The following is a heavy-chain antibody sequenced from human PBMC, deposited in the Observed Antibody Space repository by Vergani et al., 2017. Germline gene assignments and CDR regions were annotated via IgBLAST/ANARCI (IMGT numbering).Heavy chain of an antibody. CDR1: GGTFSSYT. D-gene: IGHD6-6*01. CDR2: IIPILGIA. J-gene: IGHJ2*01. CDR3: ARGLYSSSSGLGYFDL. V-gene: IGHV1-69*02. Sequence: QVQLVQSGAEVKKPGSSVKVSCKASGGTFSSYTISWVRQAPGQGLEWMGRIIPILGIANYAQKFQGRVTITADKSTSTAYMELSSLRSEDTALYYCARGLYSSSSGLGYFDLWGRGTLVTVSS.